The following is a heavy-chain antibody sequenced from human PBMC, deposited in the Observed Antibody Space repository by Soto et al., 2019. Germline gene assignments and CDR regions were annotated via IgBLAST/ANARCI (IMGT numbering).Heavy chain of an antibody. Sequence: SVKVSCKASGGTFSSYTISWVRQAPGQGLEWMGRIIPILGIANYAQKFQGRVTITADKSTSTAYMELSSLRSEDTAVYYCARARGVLLWFGGHGDNWFDPWGQGTLVTVSS. CDR1: GGTFSSYT. J-gene: IGHJ5*02. D-gene: IGHD3-10*01. CDR3: ARARGVLLWFGGHGDNWFDP. V-gene: IGHV1-69*02. CDR2: IIPILGIA.